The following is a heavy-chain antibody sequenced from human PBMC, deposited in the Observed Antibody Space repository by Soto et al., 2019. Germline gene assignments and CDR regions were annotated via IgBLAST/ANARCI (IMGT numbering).Heavy chain of an antibody. CDR1: GYTFTSYD. D-gene: IGHD5-12*01. V-gene: IGHV1-8*01. Sequence: QVQLVQSGAEVKKPGASVKVSCKASGYTFTSYDINWVRQATGQGLEWMGWMNPNSGNTGYAQKFQGRVTMTRNTSISTAYMELSSLRSEDTAVYYCAKRRDGYNPHYYGMDVWGQGTTVTVSS. CDR3: AKRRDGYNPHYYGMDV. J-gene: IGHJ6*02. CDR2: MNPNSGNT.